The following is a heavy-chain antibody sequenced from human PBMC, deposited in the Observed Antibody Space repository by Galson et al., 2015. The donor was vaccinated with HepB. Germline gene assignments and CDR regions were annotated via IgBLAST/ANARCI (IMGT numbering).Heavy chain of an antibody. Sequence: CAISGDSVSSYSAGYYWSGQSPSRGLEYLGRPFYRSYWKTEYALSVASRLTITPDTSKNQFPLHLKSATPDDAAVYFCTQSRHLGQGFHYWGQGIMVTVSS. CDR1: GDSVSSYSAG. CDR3: TQSRHLGQGFHY. J-gene: IGHJ4*02. D-gene: IGHD6-25*01. V-gene: IGHV6-1*01. CDR2: PFYRSYWKT.